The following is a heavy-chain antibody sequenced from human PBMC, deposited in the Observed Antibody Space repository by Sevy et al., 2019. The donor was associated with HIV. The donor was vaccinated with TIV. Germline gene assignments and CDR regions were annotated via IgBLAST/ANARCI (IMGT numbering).Heavy chain of an antibody. D-gene: IGHD4-17*01. V-gene: IGHV4-61*01. CDR2: IYYSGST. CDR1: GGSVSSGSYY. Sequence: SETLSLTCTVSGGSVSSGSYYWSWIRQPPGKGLEWIGYIYYSGSTNYNPSLKSRVTISVDTSKNQFSQKLTSVTAAETAEYYCARDRKTVRIYYYYGMDVWGQGTTVTVSS. CDR3: ARDRKTVRIYYYYGMDV. J-gene: IGHJ6*02.